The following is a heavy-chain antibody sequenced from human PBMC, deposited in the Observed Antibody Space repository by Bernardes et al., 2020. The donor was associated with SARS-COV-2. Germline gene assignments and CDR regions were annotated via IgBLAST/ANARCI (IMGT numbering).Heavy chain of an antibody. J-gene: IGHJ6*02. D-gene: IGHD6-13*01. CDR1: GFTFSNYS. CDR2: ISGPGRT. Sequence: GSLRLSCAASGFTFSNYSMSWVRQAPGKGLEWVSDISGPGRTYYADSVRGRFTISSDNSKNTLYLEMTSLRVEDTAVYYCAKELAYGSSWRDYSYYFGMDVWGQGTTVTVSS. CDR3: AKELAYGSSWRDYSYYFGMDV. V-gene: IGHV3-23*01.